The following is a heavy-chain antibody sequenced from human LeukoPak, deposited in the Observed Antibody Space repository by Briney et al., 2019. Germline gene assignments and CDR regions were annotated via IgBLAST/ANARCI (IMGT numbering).Heavy chain of an antibody. V-gene: IGHV1-18*01. CDR1: GYTFTSYG. J-gene: IGHJ4*02. D-gene: IGHD3-10*01. Sequence: ASVKVCCKASGYTFTSYGISWVRQAPGQGLEWMGWISAYNGNTNYAQKLQDRVTMTTDTTTSTAYMELRSLRSDDTAMYYCARDFLTYYYASGKTDYWGQGTLVTVSS. CDR2: ISAYNGNT. CDR3: ARDFLTYYYASGKTDY.